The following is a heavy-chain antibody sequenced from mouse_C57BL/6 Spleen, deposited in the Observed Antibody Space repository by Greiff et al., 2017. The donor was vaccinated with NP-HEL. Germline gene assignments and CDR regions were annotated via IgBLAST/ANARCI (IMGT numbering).Heavy chain of an antibody. CDR3: AREDYGSSY. J-gene: IGHJ2*01. Sequence: EVKVVESWGGLVKPGGSLKLSCAASGFTFSSYAMSWVRQTPEKRLEWVATISDGGSYTYYPDNVKGRFTISRDNAKNNLYLQMSHLKSEDTAMYYCAREDYGSSYWGQGTTLTVSS. CDR1: GFTFSSYA. CDR2: ISDGGSYT. V-gene: IGHV5-4*01. D-gene: IGHD1-1*01.